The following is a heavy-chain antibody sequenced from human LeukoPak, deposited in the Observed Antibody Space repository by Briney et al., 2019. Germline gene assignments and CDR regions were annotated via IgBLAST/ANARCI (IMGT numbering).Heavy chain of an antibody. D-gene: IGHD5-24*01. CDR1: GFTFSNYG. J-gene: IGHJ6*03. CDR3: AKVEMATNFYYYYMDV. Sequence: GGSLRLSCAASGFTFSNYGIHWVRQAPGKGLEWVAFIRSDGTNKYYADSVKGRFTISRDNSKNTLYLQMNSLRAEDTAVYYCAKVEMATNFYYYYMDVWGKGTTVTISS. V-gene: IGHV3-30*02. CDR2: IRSDGTNK.